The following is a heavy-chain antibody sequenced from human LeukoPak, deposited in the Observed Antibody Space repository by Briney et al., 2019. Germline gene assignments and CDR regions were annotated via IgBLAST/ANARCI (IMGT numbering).Heavy chain of an antibody. CDR2: ISCSGGST. Sequence: PGGSLRLSCAASGGTFSSSALSWVCQAPGKGLEWVSGISCSGGSTYYADSVKGRFTISRDNSKNTLYLQMNSLRAEDTAVYYCARRKTMIVVVITYWGQGTLVTVSS. CDR3: ARRKTMIVVVITY. D-gene: IGHD3-22*01. J-gene: IGHJ4*02. V-gene: IGHV3-23*01. CDR1: GGTFSSSA.